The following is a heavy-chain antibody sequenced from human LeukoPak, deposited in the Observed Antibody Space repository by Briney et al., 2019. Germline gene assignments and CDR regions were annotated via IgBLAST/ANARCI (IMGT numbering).Heavy chain of an antibody. Sequence: SQTLSLTCTVSGGSISSGGYYWSWIRQPPGKGLEWIGYIYHSGSTYYNPSLKSRVTISVDRSKNQFSLKLSSVTAADTAVYYCARTGYSSSPGGWWYFDLWGRGTLVTVSS. CDR1: GGSISSGGYY. CDR2: IYHSGST. J-gene: IGHJ2*01. D-gene: IGHD6-13*01. CDR3: ARTGYSSSPGGWWYFDL. V-gene: IGHV4-30-2*01.